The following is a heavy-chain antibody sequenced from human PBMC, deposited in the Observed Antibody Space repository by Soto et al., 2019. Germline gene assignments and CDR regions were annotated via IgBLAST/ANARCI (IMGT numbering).Heavy chain of an antibody. J-gene: IGHJ6*03. Sequence: QVQLVQSGAEVKKPGASVKVSCKASGYTFTSYYMHWVRQAPGQGLEWMGIINPSGGSTSYAQKFQGRVTMTRYTSTSTVYMELSSLRSEDTAVYYCAREASYSSGWYDKYYYYYYMDVWGKGTTVTVSS. CDR1: GYTFTSYY. V-gene: IGHV1-46*03. CDR3: AREASYSSGWYDKYYYYYYMDV. CDR2: INPSGGST. D-gene: IGHD6-19*01.